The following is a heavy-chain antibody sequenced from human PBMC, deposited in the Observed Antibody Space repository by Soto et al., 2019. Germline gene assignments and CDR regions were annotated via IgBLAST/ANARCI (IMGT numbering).Heavy chain of an antibody. V-gene: IGHV1-69*13. D-gene: IGHD6-13*01. J-gene: IGHJ4*02. CDR2: IIPIFGTA. CDR1: GGTFSSYA. Sequence: SVKVSCKASGGTFSSYAISWVRQAPGQGLEWMGGIIPIFGTANYAQKFQGRVTITADESTSTAYMELSSLRSEDTAVYYCASPAQQLVHSYFDYWGQGTLVTVSS. CDR3: ASPAQQLVHSYFDY.